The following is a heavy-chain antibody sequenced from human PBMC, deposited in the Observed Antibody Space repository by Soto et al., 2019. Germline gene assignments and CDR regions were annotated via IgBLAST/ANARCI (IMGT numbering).Heavy chain of an antibody. Sequence: QVQLVQSGAEVKKPGASVKVSCKASGYTFTSYDINWVRQATGQGLEWMGWMNPNSGNTGYAQKFQGRVTMTRNTSISTAYMELSSLRSEATAVYYCARGRTIFGVVNFDYWGQGTLVTVSS. CDR2: MNPNSGNT. V-gene: IGHV1-8*01. CDR3: ARGRTIFGVVNFDY. CDR1: GYTFTSYD. J-gene: IGHJ4*02. D-gene: IGHD3-3*01.